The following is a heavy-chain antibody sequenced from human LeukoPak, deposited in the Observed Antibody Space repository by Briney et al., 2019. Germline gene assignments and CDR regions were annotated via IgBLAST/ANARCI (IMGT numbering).Heavy chain of an antibody. J-gene: IGHJ4*02. Sequence: ASVKVSCKASGYTFTGYYMHWGRQAPGQGLEWMGWINPNSGDTKYSQKFQGRVTMTRDTSISTAHMELSRLRSDGTAVYYRAAQRGSYLWGTDFDYWGQGTLVTVSS. CDR3: AAQRGSYLWGTDFDY. CDR2: INPNSGDT. D-gene: IGHD3-16*01. CDR1: GYTFTGYY. V-gene: IGHV1-2*02.